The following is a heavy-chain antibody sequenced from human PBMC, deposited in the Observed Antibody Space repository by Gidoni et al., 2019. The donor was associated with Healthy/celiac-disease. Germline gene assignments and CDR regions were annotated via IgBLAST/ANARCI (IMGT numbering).Heavy chain of an antibody. D-gene: IGHD6-13*01. CDR3: ARGGIAALDY. J-gene: IGHJ4*02. CDR2: ISRSSNYI. Sequence: EVQLVVSGGGLVKPGGPLRLSCAASGFTFSSYSMNWVRQAPGKGLVWVSSISRSSNYIYYANSVKGRFTISRDNAKNSLYLQMNSLRAEDTAVYCCARGGIAALDYWGQGTLVTVSS. V-gene: IGHV3-21*01. CDR1: GFTFSSYS.